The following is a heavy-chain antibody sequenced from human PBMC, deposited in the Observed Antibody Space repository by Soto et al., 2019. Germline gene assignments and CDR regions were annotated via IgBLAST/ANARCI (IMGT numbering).Heavy chain of an antibody. CDR3: ARRVTGGGERFDP. CDR2: IYSSGST. J-gene: IGHJ5*02. CDR1: GASVSSGDYY. Sequence: TLARTCTVSGASVSSGDYYWTWIRQPPGKDLEWIGYIYSSGSTNYNPSLRSRVTMSKDTSRNQFSLNLSFVTAADTAVYYCARRVTGGGERFDPWGQGTLVTVSS. V-gene: IGHV4-30-4*01. D-gene: IGHD7-27*01.